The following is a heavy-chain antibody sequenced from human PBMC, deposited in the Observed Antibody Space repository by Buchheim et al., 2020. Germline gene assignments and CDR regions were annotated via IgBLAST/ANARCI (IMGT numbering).Heavy chain of an antibody. J-gene: IGHJ3*02. CDR2: ISYTGGT. CDR1: GDSISTYY. CDR3: ARGATIFGSASFDI. V-gene: IGHV4-59*08. D-gene: IGHD3-3*01. Sequence: QVQLQESGPGLVRPSETLSLACTVSGDSISTYYWSWIRQPPGKGLEWIGFISYTGGTNYRPSLKSRATISVDMSMDQFFLKLKSVTAADTAVYYCARGATIFGSASFDIWGQGT.